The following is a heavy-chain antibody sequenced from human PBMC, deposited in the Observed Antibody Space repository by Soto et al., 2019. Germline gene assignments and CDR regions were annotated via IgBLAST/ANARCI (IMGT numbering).Heavy chain of an antibody. V-gene: IGHV3-30*03. J-gene: IGHJ4*02. CDR2: ISYDGSNK. D-gene: IGHD1-26*01. Sequence: QVQLVESGGGVVQPGRSLRLSCAASGFTFSSYGMHWVRQAPGKGLEWVAVISYDGSNKYYADSAKRRFTISRHKSKNTLYLQLNRLRAADTAVYSCAIGAYRGSSLDYWGQGTLVTVSS. CDR1: GFTFSSYG. CDR3: AIGAYRGSSLDY.